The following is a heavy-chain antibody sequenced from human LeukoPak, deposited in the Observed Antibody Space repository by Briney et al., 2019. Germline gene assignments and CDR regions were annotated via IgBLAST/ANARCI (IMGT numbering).Heavy chain of an antibody. CDR3: ARVLNYYDSSGYYFSY. J-gene: IGHJ4*02. CDR2: ISGGSGTK. D-gene: IGHD3-22*01. CDR1: GFTFSSFS. Sequence: GGSLRLSCAASGFTFSSFSMNWVRQAPGKGLEWVSYISGGSGTKYYADSVKGRFTISRDNAKNSLFLQMNSLRDEDTAVYYCARVLNYYDSSGYYFSYWGQGTLVTVSS. V-gene: IGHV3-48*02.